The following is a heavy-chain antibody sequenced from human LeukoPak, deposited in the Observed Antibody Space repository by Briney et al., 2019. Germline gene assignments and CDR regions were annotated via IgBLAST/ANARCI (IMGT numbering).Heavy chain of an antibody. CDR3: ARAPLGARYFDY. D-gene: IGHD1-26*01. V-gene: IGHV3-23*01. Sequence: PGGSLRLSCAASGFTFNSYAMSWVRQAPGKGLEWVSGISGSGVTTFYADSVKGRFTISRDNSKNTLYLQMNSLRAEDTAVYYCARAPLGARYFDYWGQGTLVTVSS. CDR1: GFTFNSYA. J-gene: IGHJ4*02. CDR2: ISGSGVTT.